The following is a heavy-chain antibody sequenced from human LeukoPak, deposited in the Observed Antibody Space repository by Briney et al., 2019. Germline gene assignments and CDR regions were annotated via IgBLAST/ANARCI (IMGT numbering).Heavy chain of an antibody. CDR3: ARDVRATGALDM. CDR1: GFIFNNYW. Sequence: PGGSLRLSCIVSGFIFNNYWMNWVRQAPGKGLEWVANIKQDGSARYYVDSVKGRFTISRDNAENSLYLQMNSLRVEDTAVYYCARDVRATGALDMWGQGTLLTVSS. V-gene: IGHV3-7*04. CDR2: IKQDGSAR. J-gene: IGHJ3*02.